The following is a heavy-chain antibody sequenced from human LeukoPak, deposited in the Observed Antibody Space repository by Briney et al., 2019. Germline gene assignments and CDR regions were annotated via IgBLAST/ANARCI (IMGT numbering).Heavy chain of an antibody. CDR1: GFTFSSYS. Sequence: PGGSLRLSCAASGFTFSSYSMNWVRQAPGKGLEWVSSISSSSKYIYYAESVKGRFIISRDSAKNSLYLQVNSLRAEDTAVYYCARGRYYGMDVWGQGTTVTVSS. J-gene: IGHJ6*02. CDR2: ISSSSKYI. CDR3: ARGRYYGMDV. V-gene: IGHV3-21*01.